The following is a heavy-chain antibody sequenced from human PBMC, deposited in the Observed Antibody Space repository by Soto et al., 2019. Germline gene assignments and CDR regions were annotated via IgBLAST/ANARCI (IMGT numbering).Heavy chain of an antibody. J-gene: IGHJ4*02. D-gene: IGHD6-19*01. CDR3: ASRSSGWYLDY. CDR1: GFTFSSYA. V-gene: IGHV3-23*01. Sequence: EVQLLESGGGLAQPGGSLRLSCAASGFTFSSYAMNWVRQAPGKGLEWVSVISGSGGSTYYADSVKGRFTISRDNSKNTLYLQMNSLRGEDTAVYYCASRSSGWYLDYWGQGTLVTVSS. CDR2: ISGSGGST.